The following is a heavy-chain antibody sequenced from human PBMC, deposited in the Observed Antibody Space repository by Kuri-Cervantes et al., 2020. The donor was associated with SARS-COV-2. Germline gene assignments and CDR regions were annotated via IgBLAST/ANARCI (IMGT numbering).Heavy chain of an antibody. CDR2: MSYDGGKI. D-gene: IGHD3-3*01. CDR1: GFSFSTYA. V-gene: IGHV3-30*04. J-gene: IGHJ6*04. CDR3: AREPTITWSDIGNSLDV. Sequence: GESLKISCAASGFSFSTYAMHWVRQPPGKGLEWVAGMSYDGGKIYYADSLKGRFTISRDNSKNTLYVQMVSLRPEDTAVYYCAREPTITWSDIGNSLDVWGKGTAVTVSS.